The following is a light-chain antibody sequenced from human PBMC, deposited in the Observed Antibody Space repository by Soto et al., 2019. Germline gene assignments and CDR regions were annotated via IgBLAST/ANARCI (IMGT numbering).Light chain of an antibody. V-gene: IGLV2-8*02. CDR3: SSYTGSNLV. Sequence: QSALTQPPSASRSPGQSVTISCTGTSSDVGGYNYVSWYQQHPGKAPKVMIYEVSNRPSGVPDRFSGSKSGNTASLTVSGLQAEDEADYYCSSYTGSNLVFGGGTKLTVL. CDR1: SSDVGGYNY. J-gene: IGLJ2*01. CDR2: EVS.